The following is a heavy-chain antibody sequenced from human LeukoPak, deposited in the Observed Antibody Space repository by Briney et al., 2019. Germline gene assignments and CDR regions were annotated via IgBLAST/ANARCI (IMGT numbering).Heavy chain of an antibody. D-gene: IGHD2-2*01. CDR3: ARDPVDQPYWFFDL. V-gene: IGHV4-59*01. CDR1: GGSISGSY. Sequence: PSETLSLTCTVSGGSISGSYWNWIRQPPGKGLEWIGYIYYSGSTNYNPSLKSRVTISVDTSKKQFSLKLSSVTAADTAVYYCARDPVDQPYWFFDLWGRGTLVTVSS. CDR2: IYYSGST. J-gene: IGHJ2*01.